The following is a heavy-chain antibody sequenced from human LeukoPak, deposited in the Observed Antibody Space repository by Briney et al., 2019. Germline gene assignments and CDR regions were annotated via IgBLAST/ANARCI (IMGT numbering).Heavy chain of an antibody. CDR3: AKDYTAVAYFDY. CDR2: ISGRGGST. CDR1: GFTFSSYA. J-gene: IGHJ4*02. Sequence: PGGSLRLSCAASGFTFSSYAMSWVRQAPGKGLEWVSAISGRGGSTYYADSVKGRFIISRDNSKNTLYLQTNSLRAEDTAVYYCAKDYTAVAYFDYWGQGTLVTVSS. V-gene: IGHV3-23*01. D-gene: IGHD6-19*01.